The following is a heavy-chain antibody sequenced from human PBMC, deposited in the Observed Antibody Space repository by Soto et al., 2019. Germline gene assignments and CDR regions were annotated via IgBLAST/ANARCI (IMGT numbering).Heavy chain of an antibody. J-gene: IGHJ4*02. Sequence: KSSETLSLTCAVSGGSISSSNWWSWVRQPPGKGLEWIGEIYHSGSTNYNPSLKSRVTISVDKSKNQFSLKLSSVTAADTAVYYCARGRHGDSSWFTQYEYYFDYWGQGTLVTVSS. CDR3: ARGRHGDSSWFTQYEYYFDY. CDR1: GGSISSSNW. D-gene: IGHD6-13*01. V-gene: IGHV4-4*02. CDR2: IYHSGST.